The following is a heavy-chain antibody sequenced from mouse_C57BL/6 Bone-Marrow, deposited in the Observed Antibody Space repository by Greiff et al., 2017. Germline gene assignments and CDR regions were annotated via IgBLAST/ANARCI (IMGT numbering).Heavy chain of an antibody. V-gene: IGHV1-64*01. CDR3: AREDFTPVVFDY. D-gene: IGHD1-1*01. CDR2: IHPNSGST. J-gene: IGHJ2*01. CDR1: GYTFTSYW. Sequence: QVQLQQPGAELVKPGASVKLSCKASGYTFTSYWMHWVKQRPGQGLEWIGMIHPNSGSTNYNEKFKSKATLTVDKSSSTAYMQLSSLTSGDSAVYYCAREDFTPVVFDYWGQGTTLTVSS.